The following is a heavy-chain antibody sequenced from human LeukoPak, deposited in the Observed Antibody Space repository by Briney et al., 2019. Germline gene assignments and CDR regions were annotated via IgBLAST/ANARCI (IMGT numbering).Heavy chain of an antibody. J-gene: IGHJ4*02. CDR3: TKIRESNYYDSSGDLGY. Sequence: GGSLRLSCAASGSTFSSYAMSWVRQAPGKGLEWVSTISGSGSSTYYADSGKGRFTISRDNSRNTLYLQVNSLRAEDTAVYYCTKIRESNYYDSSGDLGYWGQGTLVTVSS. V-gene: IGHV3-23*01. D-gene: IGHD3-22*01. CDR2: ISGSGSST. CDR1: GSTFSSYA.